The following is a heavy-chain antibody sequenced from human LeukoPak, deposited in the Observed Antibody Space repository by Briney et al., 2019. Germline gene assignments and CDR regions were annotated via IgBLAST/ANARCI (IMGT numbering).Heavy chain of an antibody. CDR1: GFTFSNAW. V-gene: IGHV3-15*01. CDR2: IKSKTDGWTT. Sequence: GGSLRLSCAASGFTFSNAWMSWVRQAPGKGLEWVGRIKSKTDGWTTDYAAPVKGRFTISRDDSKNTLYLQMNSLRAEDTAVYYCARESFAARWDWGQGTLVTVSS. J-gene: IGHJ4*02. D-gene: IGHD6-6*01. CDR3: ARESFAARWD.